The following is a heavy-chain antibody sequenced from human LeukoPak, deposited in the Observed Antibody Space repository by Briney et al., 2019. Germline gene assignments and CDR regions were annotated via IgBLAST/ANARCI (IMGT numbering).Heavy chain of an antibody. Sequence: GGSLRLSCAASGFTYSSYAMSWVRQAPGKGLGWVSAISGSGGSTSYDGSGQGRFTNSRDNSKNTLYLQMTSLRAEDTAVYYCAKGLLAVAGTHYWGQGTLVTVSS. CDR1: GFTYSSYA. CDR3: AKGLLAVAGTHY. D-gene: IGHD6-19*01. J-gene: IGHJ4*02. V-gene: IGHV3-23*01. CDR2: ISGSGGST.